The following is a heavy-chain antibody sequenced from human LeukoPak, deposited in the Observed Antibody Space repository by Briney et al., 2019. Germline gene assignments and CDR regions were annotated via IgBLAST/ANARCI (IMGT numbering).Heavy chain of an antibody. J-gene: IGHJ5*02. D-gene: IGHD6-19*01. V-gene: IGHV4-59*08. CDR3: AKGAGTPWFDP. CDR1: GGSISSYY. Sequence: SETLSLTCTVSGGSISSYYWSWIRQPPGKGLEWIGYIYYSGSTSYNPSLKSRVTISVDMSKSQFSLRLTSVTAADTAVYYCAKGAGTPWFDPWGQGTLVTVSS. CDR2: IYYSGST.